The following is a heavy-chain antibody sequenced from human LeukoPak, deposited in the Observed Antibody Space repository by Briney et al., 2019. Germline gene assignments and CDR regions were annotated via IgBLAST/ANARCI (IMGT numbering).Heavy chain of an antibody. CDR3: ARTRDYYYYMDV. Sequence: QSWGSLSLSCAASGFTFSSYGMRWVRQAPGKGLEWVAVISYDGSNKYYADSVKGRFTISRDNSKNTLYLQMNSPRAEDTALYHCARTRDYYYYMDVWGKGTTVTISS. CDR1: GFTFSSYG. J-gene: IGHJ6*03. D-gene: IGHD6-6*01. V-gene: IGHV3-30*03. CDR2: ISYDGSNK.